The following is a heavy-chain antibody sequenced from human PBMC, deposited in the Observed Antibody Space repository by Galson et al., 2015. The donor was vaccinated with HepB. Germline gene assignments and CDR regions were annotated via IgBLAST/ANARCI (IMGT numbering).Heavy chain of an antibody. D-gene: IGHD4-17*01. J-gene: IGHJ4*02. V-gene: IGHV1-18*01. Sequence: SVKVSCKASGYTFTSYAMHWVRQAPGQRLEWMGWISGYNGNTNHAQKFQGRVTMTTDTSTGTVYMELRSLRSDDTAVYYCARDTSYSDSSLHYWGQGTLVTVSS. CDR1: GYTFTSYA. CDR2: ISGYNGNT. CDR3: ARDTSYSDSSLHY.